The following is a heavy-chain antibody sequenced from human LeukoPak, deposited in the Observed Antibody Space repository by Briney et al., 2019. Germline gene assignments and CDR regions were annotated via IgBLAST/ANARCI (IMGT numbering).Heavy chain of an antibody. J-gene: IGHJ5*02. Sequence: AAVTVSFQASGYTFTSYGISWVRQAPGQGLAWMGWISAYNGNTNYAQKLQGRATMTTDTSTSTDYMELRSLRSDDTAVYYCARWPRIGDFDPWGQGTLVTVSS. D-gene: IGHD2-15*01. CDR2: ISAYNGNT. CDR1: GYTFTSYG. CDR3: ARWPRIGDFDP. V-gene: IGHV1-18*01.